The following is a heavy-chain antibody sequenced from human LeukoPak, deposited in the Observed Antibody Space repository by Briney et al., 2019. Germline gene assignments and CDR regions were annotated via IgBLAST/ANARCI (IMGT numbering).Heavy chain of an antibody. D-gene: IGHD3-3*01. CDR3: AKDTIFAVDPFDY. J-gene: IGHJ4*02. CDR2: IQHDGSIM. V-gene: IGHV3-30*02. Sequence: GGSLRLSCAASGFTFGSHGMHWVRQAPGKGLEWVAFIQHDGSIMLYADSVKGRFTVSRDNSKNTLYLQMNSLRAEDTAVYYCAKDTIFAVDPFDYWGQGTLVTVSS. CDR1: GFTFGSHG.